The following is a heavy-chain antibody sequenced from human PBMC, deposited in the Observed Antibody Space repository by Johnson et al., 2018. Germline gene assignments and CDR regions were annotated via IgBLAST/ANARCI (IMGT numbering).Heavy chain of an antibody. CDR2: IWYDGSHK. Sequence: QVQLVQSGGGVVQPGRSLRLSCAASGFTFSSYGMHWVRQAPGKGLEWVAVIWYDGSHKYYADSVKGRFTISRDNSKNTLYLQMNSLRAEDTAVYYCARDLNWSSTSCYIGYYYYGMDVWGQGTTVTVSS. CDR1: GFTFSSYG. D-gene: IGHD2-2*02. CDR3: ARDLNWSSTSCYIGYYYYGMDV. V-gene: IGHV3-33*01. J-gene: IGHJ6*02.